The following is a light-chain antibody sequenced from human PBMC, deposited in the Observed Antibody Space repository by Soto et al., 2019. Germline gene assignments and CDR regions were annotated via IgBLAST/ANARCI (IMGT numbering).Light chain of an antibody. J-gene: IGKJ1*01. CDR2: DVS. CDR1: QSISNC. CDR3: QQYNTYLT. V-gene: IGKV1-5*01. Sequence: DIRMTQSPSTLSASVGDRVTITCRASQSISNCVAWYQPKPGKAPTLLIYDVSSLESGVPSRFSGSGSGTEFPLTISSLQPDDFATYYCQQYNTYLTFGQGTRVEIK.